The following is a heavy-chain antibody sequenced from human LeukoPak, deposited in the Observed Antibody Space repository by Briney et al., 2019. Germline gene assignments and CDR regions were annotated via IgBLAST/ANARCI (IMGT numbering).Heavy chain of an antibody. Sequence: GESLKISCKASGYSFTSYWTGWVRQMPGKGLEWMGIVHPGDSDIKYSPSFQGQVTISADKSISTAYLQWSSLKASDTAMYYCARRMGLRSSYYFYGMDVWGQGTTVTVSS. J-gene: IGHJ6*02. V-gene: IGHV5-51*01. D-gene: IGHD5-12*01. CDR2: VHPGDSDI. CDR1: GYSFTSYW. CDR3: ARRMGLRSSYYFYGMDV.